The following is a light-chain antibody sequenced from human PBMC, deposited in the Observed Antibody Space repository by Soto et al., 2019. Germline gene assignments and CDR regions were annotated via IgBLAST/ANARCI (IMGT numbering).Light chain of an antibody. Sequence: QSALTQPASVSGSPGQSITISCTGTSSDVGSYNLVSWYQQHPGKAPKLMIYEVSKRPSGVSNRFSGSKSGNTASLTISGLQAEDEADYYCCSYAGSYVVFGGGTQPTVL. V-gene: IGLV2-23*02. J-gene: IGLJ2*01. CDR2: EVS. CDR1: SSDVGSYNL. CDR3: CSYAGSYVV.